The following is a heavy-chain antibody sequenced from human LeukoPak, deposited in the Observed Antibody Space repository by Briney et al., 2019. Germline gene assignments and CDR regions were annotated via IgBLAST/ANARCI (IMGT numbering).Heavy chain of an antibody. Sequence: SETLSLTCTVSGGSISSSSYYWGWIRQPPGKGLEWIGSIYYSGSTYYNPSLKSRFTISVDTSKNQFSLKLSSVTAADTAVYYCARYCSGGSCYLDYWGQGTLVTVSS. J-gene: IGHJ4*02. V-gene: IGHV4-39*01. CDR1: GGSISSSSYY. D-gene: IGHD2-15*01. CDR3: ARYCSGGSCYLDY. CDR2: IYYSGST.